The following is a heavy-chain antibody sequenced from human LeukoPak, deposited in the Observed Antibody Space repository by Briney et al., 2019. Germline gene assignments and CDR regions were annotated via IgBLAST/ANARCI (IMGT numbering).Heavy chain of an antibody. D-gene: IGHD3-3*01. Sequence: ASVKVSCKASGYTFTNYGISWVRQAPGQGLEWMGWISIYNGNTDYAQNLRGRVTMTTDTSTSTAYMELRSLRSDDTAVYYCARITYDFWSGYYMSDDPWGQGTLVTVSS. V-gene: IGHV1-18*01. CDR3: ARITYDFWSGYYMSDDP. J-gene: IGHJ5*02. CDR1: GYTFTNYG. CDR2: ISIYNGNT.